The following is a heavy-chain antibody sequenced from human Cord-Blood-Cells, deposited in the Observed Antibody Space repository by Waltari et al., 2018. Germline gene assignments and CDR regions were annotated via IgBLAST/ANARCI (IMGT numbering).Heavy chain of an antibody. V-gene: IGHV4-34*01. CDR2: INHSGST. D-gene: IGHD2-15*01. CDR1: GGSFSGYY. J-gene: IGHJ4*02. Sequence: QVQLQQWGAGLLKPSETLSLTCAVYGGSFSGYYWSWIRQPPGKGLEWIGEINHSGSTNYNPSFKSRVTISVDTSKNQFSLKLSSVTAADTAVYYCARRGGGKVDYWGQGTLVTVSS. CDR3: ARRGGGKVDY.